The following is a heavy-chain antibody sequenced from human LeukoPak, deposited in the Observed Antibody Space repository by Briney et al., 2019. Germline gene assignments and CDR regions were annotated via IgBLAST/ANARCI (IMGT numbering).Heavy chain of an antibody. CDR1: GGTLSSYT. CDR2: IIPILGIA. J-gene: IGHJ3*02. V-gene: IGHV1-69*02. D-gene: IGHD5-24*01. Sequence: SVKVSCKASGGTLSSYTISWVRQAPGQGLEWMGRIIPILGIANYAQKFQGRVTIIAAKSTNTAYMELSSLRPEDTAVYYCARGRGEMATIKGCAFDIWGQGTMVTVSS. CDR3: ARGRGEMATIKGCAFDI.